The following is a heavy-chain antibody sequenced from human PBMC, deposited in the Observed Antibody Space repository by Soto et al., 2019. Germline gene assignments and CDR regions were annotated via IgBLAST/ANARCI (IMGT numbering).Heavy chain of an antibody. CDR2: IKPDGSEQ. CDR3: ARGHSNYYYGFEV. V-gene: IGHV3-7*01. CDR1: EFTFDKYY. J-gene: IGHJ6*02. Sequence: GGSLRLSCAASEFTFDKYYMTWVRQAPGKGPEWVANIKPDGSEQYYVDSVKGRFTISRDNANNSLYLQMNSLRAEDTAVYFCARGHSNYYYGFEVWGQGTTVTVSS.